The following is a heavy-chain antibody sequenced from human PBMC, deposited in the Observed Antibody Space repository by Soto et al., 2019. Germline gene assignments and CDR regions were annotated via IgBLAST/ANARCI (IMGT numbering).Heavy chain of an antibody. J-gene: IGHJ4*02. D-gene: IGHD6-13*01. CDR3: ARLIAAAGTEYFDY. CDR2: IYTSGST. V-gene: IGHV4-4*07. Sequence: SETLSLTCTVSGGSISSYYWSWIRQPAGKGLEWIGRIYTSGSTNYNPSLKSRVTMSVDTSKNQFSLKLSSVTAADTAVYYCARLIAAAGTEYFDYWGQGTLVTVSS. CDR1: GGSISSYY.